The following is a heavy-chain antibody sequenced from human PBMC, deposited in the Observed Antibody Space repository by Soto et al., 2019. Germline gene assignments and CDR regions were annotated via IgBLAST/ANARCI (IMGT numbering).Heavy chain of an antibody. D-gene: IGHD1-20*01. CDR2: XNAGNXNT. CDR1: GSTFTRYA. J-gene: IGHJ4*02. V-gene: IGHV1-3*01. Sequence: XSVKVSCKASGSTFTRYAMHWVRQAPGQRLEWREWXNAGNXNTKHQTRFQXXVTITRDXXGSKHYMEMSSLSFEDTAVYYCARDKITGILDYWGQETLVTVSS. CDR3: ARDKITGILDY.